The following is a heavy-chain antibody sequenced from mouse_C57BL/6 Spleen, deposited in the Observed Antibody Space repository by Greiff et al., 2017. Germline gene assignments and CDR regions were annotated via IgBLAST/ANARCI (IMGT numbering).Heavy chain of an antibody. CDR1: GFSFNTYA. CDR2: IRSKSNNYAT. D-gene: IGHD2-4*01. J-gene: IGHJ4*01. V-gene: IGHV10-1*01. Sequence: EVKLVESGGGLVQPKGSLKLSCAASGFSFNTYAMNWVRQAPGKGLEWVARIRSKSNNYATSYADSVKDRFTISRDDSESMLYLQMNNLKTEDTAMYYCVRHHDYGPSYAMDYWGQGTSVTVSS. CDR3: VRHHDYGPSYAMDY.